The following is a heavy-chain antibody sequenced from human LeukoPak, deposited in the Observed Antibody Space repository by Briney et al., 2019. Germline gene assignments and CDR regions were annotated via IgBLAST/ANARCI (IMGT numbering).Heavy chain of an antibody. CDR1: GFTFSSYD. J-gene: IGHJ4*02. D-gene: IGHD1-1*01. CDR3: ARDGNWKSFFDY. Sequence: GRSLRLSCAASGFTFSSYDMHWVRQAPGKGLEWVAVIWYDGSNKYYADSVKGRFTISRDNSKNTLYLQMNSLRAEDTAVYYCARDGNWKSFFDYWGQGTLVTVSS. CDR2: IWYDGSNK. V-gene: IGHV3-33*01.